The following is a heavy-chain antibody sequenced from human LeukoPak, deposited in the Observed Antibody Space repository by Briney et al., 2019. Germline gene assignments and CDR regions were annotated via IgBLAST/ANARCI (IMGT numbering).Heavy chain of an antibody. J-gene: IGHJ3*02. Sequence: GASVKVSCKASGYTFTSYGISWVRQAPGQGLEWMGWISAYNGNTNYAQKLQGRVTMTTDTSTSTAYMELRSLRSDDTAVYYCARRDGRNFIVGADGGAFDIWGQGTMVTVSS. CDR3: ARRDGRNFIVGADGGAFDI. CDR1: GYTFTSYG. D-gene: IGHD1-26*01. CDR2: ISAYNGNT. V-gene: IGHV1-18*01.